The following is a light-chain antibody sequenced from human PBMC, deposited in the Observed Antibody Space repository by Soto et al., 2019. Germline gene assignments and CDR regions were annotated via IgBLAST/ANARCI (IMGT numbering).Light chain of an antibody. CDR1: QSINNW. Sequence: DIQMTQSPSTLSASVGDRVTITCRASQSINNWLAWYQQKPGKAPKLLIYDASTLDPGVPSRFSGSESGTEFTLTIGSLQPDDFATYSCQQYYTYPHTVGQWTKLEI. V-gene: IGKV1-5*01. CDR3: QQYYTYPHT. CDR2: DAS. J-gene: IGKJ2*01.